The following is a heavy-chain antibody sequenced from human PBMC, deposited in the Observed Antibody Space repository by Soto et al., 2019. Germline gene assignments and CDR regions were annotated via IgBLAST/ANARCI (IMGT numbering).Heavy chain of an antibody. J-gene: IGHJ4*02. CDR3: AREGFFGIDYVMFDS. V-gene: IGHV3-7*03. Sequence: GGSLRLSCEASGSTFSDYWMTWVRQAPGKGLEWVANINQDGSEKYYVHSVKGRFTISRDNAKNSLFLQMSSLRAEDTAVYYCAREGFFGIDYVMFDSWGQRTLVTVSS. CDR2: INQDGSEK. CDR1: GSTFSDYW. D-gene: IGHD4-17*01.